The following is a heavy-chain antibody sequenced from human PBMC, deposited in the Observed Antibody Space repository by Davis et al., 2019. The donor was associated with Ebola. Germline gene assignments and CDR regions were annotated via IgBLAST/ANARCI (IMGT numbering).Heavy chain of an antibody. Sequence: ASVKVSCKASGYTFTSYYMHWVRQAPGQGLEWMGIINPSGGSTSYAQKFQGRVTMTRDTSTSTVYMELSSLRSEDTAVYYCARGGGSGSYYYASDYYYGMDVWGQGTTVTVSS. V-gene: IGHV1-46*01. CDR3: ARGGGSGSYYYASDYYYGMDV. CDR2: INPSGGST. J-gene: IGHJ6*02. D-gene: IGHD3-10*01. CDR1: GYTFTSYY.